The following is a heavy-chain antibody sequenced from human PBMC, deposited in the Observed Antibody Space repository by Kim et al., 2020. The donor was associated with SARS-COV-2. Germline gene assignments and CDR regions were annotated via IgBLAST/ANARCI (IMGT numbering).Heavy chain of an antibody. V-gene: IGHV3-9*01. D-gene: IGHD3-10*01. CDR1: GFTFGDYA. J-gene: IGHJ6*02. Sequence: GGSLRLSCAASGFTFGDYAMHWVRQAPGKGLEWVSGISWNSGSIGYADSVKGRFTISRDNAKNSLYLQMNSLRAEDTALYYCAKASMVRGVMDVWGQGTTVTVSS. CDR3: AKASMVRGVMDV. CDR2: ISWNSGSI.